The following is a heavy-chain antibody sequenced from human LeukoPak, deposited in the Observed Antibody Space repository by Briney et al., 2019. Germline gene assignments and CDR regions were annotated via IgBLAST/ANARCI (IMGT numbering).Heavy chain of an antibody. V-gene: IGHV1-8*01. Sequence: ASVKVSCKASGYTFNIYDINWVRQATGQGLEYMGWMNPNTGVTSYAQRFQGRVTMTRDTSISTAYMELSSLRSEDTAVYYCLRGKDYYHGMDVWGQGTTVIVSS. D-gene: IGHD3-10*01. CDR2: MNPNTGVT. J-gene: IGHJ6*02. CDR1: GYTFNIYD. CDR3: LRGKDYYHGMDV.